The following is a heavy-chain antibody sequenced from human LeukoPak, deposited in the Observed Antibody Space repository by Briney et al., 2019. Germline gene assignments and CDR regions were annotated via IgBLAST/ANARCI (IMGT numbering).Heavy chain of an antibody. J-gene: IGHJ6*03. V-gene: IGHV3-21*01. CDR1: GFTFSSYS. D-gene: IGHD3-22*01. Sequence: KPGGSLRLSCAASGFTFSSYSMNWVRQAPGEGLEGVSSISSSSSYIYYADSGKGRFTISRDNAKNSLYLQMNSLRAEDTAVYYCARDPNTYYYDSSGYYYYYYYMDVWGKGTTVTVSS. CDR3: ARDPNTYYYDSSGYYYYYYYMDV. CDR2: ISSSSSYI.